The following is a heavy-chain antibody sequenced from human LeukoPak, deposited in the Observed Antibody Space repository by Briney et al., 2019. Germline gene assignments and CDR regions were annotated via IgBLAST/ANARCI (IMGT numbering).Heavy chain of an antibody. CDR2: IYYSGST. CDR3: AREPRYGYADY. D-gene: IGHD5-18*01. V-gene: IGHV4-59*01. CDR1: GGSISSYY. Sequence: SETLSLTCTVSGGSISSYYWSWIRQPPGKGLEWIGYIYYSGSTNYNPSLKSRVTISVDTSKNQFSLKLSSVTAADTAVYYCAREPRYGYADYWGQGTLVTVSS. J-gene: IGHJ4*02.